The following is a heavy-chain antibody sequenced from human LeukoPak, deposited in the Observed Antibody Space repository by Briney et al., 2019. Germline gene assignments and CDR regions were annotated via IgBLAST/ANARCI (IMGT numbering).Heavy chain of an antibody. D-gene: IGHD2-8*01. CDR2: IYPGDSDT. CDR1: EYGFTTYW. Sequence: GESLKISCKGSEYGFTTYWIGWVRQMPGKGLEWMGIIYPGDSDTRYSPSFQGQVTISADKSISTAYLQWSSLKASDTGMYYCARGASLCSSGVCYFDYWGQGTLVTVSS. V-gene: IGHV5-51*01. CDR3: ARGASLCSSGVCYFDY. J-gene: IGHJ4*02.